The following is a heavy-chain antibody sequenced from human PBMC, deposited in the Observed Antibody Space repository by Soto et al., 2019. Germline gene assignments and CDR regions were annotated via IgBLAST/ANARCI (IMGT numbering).Heavy chain of an antibody. CDR1: GFTFSSYW. Sequence: HPGGSLRLSCAASGFTFSSYWMSWVRQAPGKGLEWVANIKQDGSEKYYVDSVKGRFTISRDNAKNSLYLQMNSLRAEDTAVYYCARDTYYDFWSLRGWGEKEKSKYYYYMDVWGKGTTVTVSS. D-gene: IGHD3-3*01. CDR2: IKQDGSEK. J-gene: IGHJ6*03. CDR3: ARDTYYDFWSLRGWGEKEKSKYYYYMDV. V-gene: IGHV3-7*01.